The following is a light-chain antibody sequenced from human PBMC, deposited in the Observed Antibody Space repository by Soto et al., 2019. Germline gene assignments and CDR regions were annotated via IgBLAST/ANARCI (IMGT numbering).Light chain of an antibody. CDR2: ENV. CDR3: GSWDNILRAYV. Sequence: QSVLPQPPSVSATPGQKVTISFSGSGSNLGRNYVSWYQQLPGTAPKLLIYENVYRFSGIPDRFSASKSGTSATLGITGLQTGDEGDYYCGSWDNILRAYVFGTGTKVTLL. J-gene: IGLJ1*01. V-gene: IGLV1-51*01. CDR1: GSNLGRNY.